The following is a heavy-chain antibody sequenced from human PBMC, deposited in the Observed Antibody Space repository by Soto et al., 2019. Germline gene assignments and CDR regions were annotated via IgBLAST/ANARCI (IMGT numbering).Heavy chain of an antibody. V-gene: IGHV4-34*01. CDR1: GGSFSGYY. CDR2: INHSGST. CDR3: ARYPPGAGTSYGNYFDY. Sequence: SETLSLTCAVYGGSFSGYYWSWIRQPPGKGLEWIGEINHSGSTNYNPSLKSRVTISVDTSKNQFSLKLSSVTAADTAVYYYARYPPGAGTSYGNYFDYWGQGTLVTVSS. J-gene: IGHJ4*02. D-gene: IGHD1-1*01.